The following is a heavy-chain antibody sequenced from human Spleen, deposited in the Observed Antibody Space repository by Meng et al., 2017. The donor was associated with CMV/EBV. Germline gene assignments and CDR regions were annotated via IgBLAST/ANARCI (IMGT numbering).Heavy chain of an antibody. CDR1: GGNFSSYA. J-gene: IGHJ4*02. V-gene: IGHV1-69*10. CDR3: ARGWYHF. Sequence: SVKVSCKASGGNFSSYAISWVRLAPGQGLEWMGGIMSVLGVSNYAQKFQDRVTITADTSTRTAYMELSSLRSEDTAMYYCARGWYHFWGQGALVTVSS. CDR2: IMSVLGVS. D-gene: IGHD6-13*01.